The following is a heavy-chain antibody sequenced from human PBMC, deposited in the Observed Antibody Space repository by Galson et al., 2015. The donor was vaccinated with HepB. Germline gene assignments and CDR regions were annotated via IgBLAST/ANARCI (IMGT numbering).Heavy chain of an antibody. V-gene: IGHV5-51*01. J-gene: IGHJ3*02. CDR3: ARSASGDPHVFDI. Sequence: QSGAEVKKPGESLKISCKGSGYSFSTYWIGWVRQMPGKGLECMGIIYPGDSDTRYSPSFQDQVTISAGKSISTAYLQWSSLKASDTAMYYCARSASGDPHVFDIWGQGTMVTVSS. CDR1: GYSFSTYW. CDR2: IYPGDSDT. D-gene: IGHD3-10*01.